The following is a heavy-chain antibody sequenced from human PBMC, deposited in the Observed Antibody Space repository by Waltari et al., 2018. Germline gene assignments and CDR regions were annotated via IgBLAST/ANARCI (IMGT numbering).Heavy chain of an antibody. Sequence: QVQLQQWGAGLLKPSETLSLTCAVYGGSFSGYYWSWIRQPPGKGLEGIGEINHSGSTTCNPALKSRVTISVDTSKNQCSRKLSSVTAADTAVYYCARGPRDSSGSLDVWGQGTTVTVSS. V-gene: IGHV4-34*01. J-gene: IGHJ6*02. CDR2: INHSGST. D-gene: IGHD6-25*01. CDR3: ARGPRDSSGSLDV. CDR1: GGSFSGYY.